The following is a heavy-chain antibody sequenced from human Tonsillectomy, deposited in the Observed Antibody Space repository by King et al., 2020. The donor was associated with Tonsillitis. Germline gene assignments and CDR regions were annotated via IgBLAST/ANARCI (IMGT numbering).Heavy chain of an antibody. J-gene: IGHJ4*02. V-gene: IGHV3-48*03. CDR2: ISSSGSPI. D-gene: IGHD4-23*01. CDR3: ARASPYGVNVGAGDY. Sequence: VQLVESGGGLVQPGGFLRLSCAASGFTFSSYEMNWVRQAPGKGLEWVSYISSSGSPIYYADSVKGRFTVSRDNSKNTLYLQINSLRAEDTAVYYCARASPYGVNVGAGDYWGQGTLVTVSS. CDR1: GFTFSSYE.